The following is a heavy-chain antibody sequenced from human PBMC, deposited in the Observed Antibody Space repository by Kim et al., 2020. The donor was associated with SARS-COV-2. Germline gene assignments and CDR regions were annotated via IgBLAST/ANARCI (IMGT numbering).Heavy chain of an antibody. CDR2: IWYDGSHK. D-gene: IGHD3-16*01. CDR3: AREENGGRHDMDV. V-gene: IGHV3-33*01. J-gene: IGHJ6*02. Sequence: GGSLRLSCAASGFIFRNYNMHWVRQAPGKGLEWVATIWYDGSHKWYADSVKGRFTISRDNSKNTLNLQMNSLRAEDTAIYNCAREENGGRHDMDVWGQGTTVTVS. CDR1: GFIFRNYN.